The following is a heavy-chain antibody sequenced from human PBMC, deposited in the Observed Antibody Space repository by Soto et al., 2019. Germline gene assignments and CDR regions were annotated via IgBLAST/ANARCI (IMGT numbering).Heavy chain of an antibody. D-gene: IGHD3-10*01. CDR1: GGSISSSSYY. CDR3: ARHLLTSMVRGVPGNWFDP. Sequence: SETLSLTCTVSGGSISSSSYYWGWIRQPPGKGLEWIGSIYYSGSTYYNPSLKSRVTISVDTSKNQFSLKLSSVTAADTAVYYCARHLLTSMVRGVPGNWFDPWGQGTLVTVSS. J-gene: IGHJ5*02. CDR2: IYYSGST. V-gene: IGHV4-39*01.